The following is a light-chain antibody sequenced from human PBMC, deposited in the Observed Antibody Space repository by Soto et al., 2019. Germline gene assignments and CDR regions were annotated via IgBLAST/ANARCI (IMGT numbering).Light chain of an antibody. CDR3: QSYDSSLSGYVV. V-gene: IGLV1-40*01. Sequence: QSVLTQPPSVSGAPGQRVTISCTGSSSNIGAGYDVHWYQQLPGTAPKLLIYGNSNRPSGVPDRFSGSKSGTSASLAITGLQAEDEADYCCQSYDSSLSGYVVFGGGTKRTVL. J-gene: IGLJ2*01. CDR1: SSNIGAGYD. CDR2: GNS.